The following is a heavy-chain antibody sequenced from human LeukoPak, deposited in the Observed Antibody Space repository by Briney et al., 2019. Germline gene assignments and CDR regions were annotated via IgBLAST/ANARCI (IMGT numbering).Heavy chain of an antibody. J-gene: IGHJ4*02. Sequence: GGSLRLSCAASGFTFSSYAMDWVRQAPGKGLEWVSYISSSSSTMYYADSVKGRFTISRDNAKNSLYLQMNSLRAEDTAVYYCARARYSSGWYFDYWGQGTLVTVSS. CDR2: ISSSSSTM. CDR1: GFTFSSYA. D-gene: IGHD6-19*01. CDR3: ARARYSSGWYFDY. V-gene: IGHV3-48*01.